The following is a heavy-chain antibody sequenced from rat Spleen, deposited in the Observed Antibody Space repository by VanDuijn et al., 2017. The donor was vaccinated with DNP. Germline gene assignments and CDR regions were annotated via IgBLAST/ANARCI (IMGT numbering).Heavy chain of an antibody. CDR3: TRHEYYFDY. CDR1: GLSLTSYH. CDR2: IWAAGGT. V-gene: IGHV2-72*01. Sequence: QVQLKESGPGLVQPSQTLSLTCTVSGLSLTSYHVSWVRQPPGKSLMWMGSIWAAGGTNYNSAVQSRLSIRRDTSKSQVFLEMPSLQPEDTGTYYCTRHEYYFDYWGQGVMVTVSS. J-gene: IGHJ2*01.